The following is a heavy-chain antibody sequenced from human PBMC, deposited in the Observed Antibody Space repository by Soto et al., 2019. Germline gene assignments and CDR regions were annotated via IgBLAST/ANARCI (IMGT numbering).Heavy chain of an antibody. J-gene: IGHJ3*02. Sequence: PGGYPRLSSPASGFPYYSSIMTWVRPAPWKGLEWVSYISSSSSTIYYADSVKGRFTISRDNAKNSLYLQMNSLRAEDTAVYYCARRRLEWLRLPDAFDIWGQGTMVTVSS. CDR2: ISSSSSTI. CDR3: ARRRLEWLRLPDAFDI. D-gene: IGHD5-12*01. CDR1: GFPYYSSI. V-gene: IGHV3-48*01.